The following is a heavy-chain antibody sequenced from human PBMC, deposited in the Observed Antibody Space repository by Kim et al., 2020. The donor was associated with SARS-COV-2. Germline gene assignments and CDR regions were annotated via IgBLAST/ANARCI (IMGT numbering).Heavy chain of an antibody. Sequence: ASVKVSCKASGYTFTSYGISWVRQAPGQGLEWMGWISAYNGNTNYAQKLQGRVTMTTDTSTSTAYMELRSLRSDDTAVYYCARDRGITGITGFISSSLPDVWGQGTTVTVSS. CDR2: ISAYNGNT. D-gene: IGHD1-7*01. V-gene: IGHV1-18*01. J-gene: IGHJ6*02. CDR3: ARDRGITGITGFISSSLPDV. CDR1: GYTFTSYG.